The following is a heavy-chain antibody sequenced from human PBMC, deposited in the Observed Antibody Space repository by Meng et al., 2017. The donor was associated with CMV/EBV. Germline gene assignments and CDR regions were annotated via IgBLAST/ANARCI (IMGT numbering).Heavy chain of an antibody. D-gene: IGHD6-6*01. CDR2: ISGSGSST. CDR3: AKDMEAARPDYFDY. V-gene: IGHV3-23*01. CDR1: GFAFSSYA. J-gene: IGHJ4*02. Sequence: GESLRLSCAASGFAFSSYAMSWVRHAPGEGLEWVSAISGSGSSTYYADSVKGRFTISRDNSEYTLYLQMNSLRAADTSVYYCAKDMEAARPDYFDYWGQGTLVTVSS.